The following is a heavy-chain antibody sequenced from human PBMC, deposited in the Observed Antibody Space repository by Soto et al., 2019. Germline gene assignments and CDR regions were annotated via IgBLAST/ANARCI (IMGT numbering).Heavy chain of an antibody. J-gene: IGHJ5*02. CDR3: AKDLLFRSWDLNWFEP. CDR2: ISYDGSNK. Sequence: QVQLVEAGGGVVQPGRSLRLSCAASGFTFSSYGMHWVRQAPGKGLEWVAVISYDGSNKYYADSVKGRFTISRDNSKNTLYLPMNSLRAEDTDVYYCAKDLLFRSWDLNWFEPWGQGTLVTVSS. CDR1: GFTFSSYG. V-gene: IGHV3-30*18. D-gene: IGHD6-13*01.